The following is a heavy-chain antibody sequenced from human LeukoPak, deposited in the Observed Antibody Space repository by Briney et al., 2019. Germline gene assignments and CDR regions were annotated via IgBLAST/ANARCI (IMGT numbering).Heavy chain of an antibody. CDR1: GGSISSSSYY. D-gene: IGHD2-2*02. V-gene: IGHV4-39*07. CDR2: IYYSGST. Sequence: PSETLSLTCTVSGGSISSSSYYWGWIRQPPGKGLEWIGSIYYSGSTYYNPSLKSRVTISVDTSKNQFSLKLSSVTAADTAVYYCAREWGYCSSTSCYREDAFDIWGQGTMVTVSS. CDR3: AREWGYCSSTSCYREDAFDI. J-gene: IGHJ3*02.